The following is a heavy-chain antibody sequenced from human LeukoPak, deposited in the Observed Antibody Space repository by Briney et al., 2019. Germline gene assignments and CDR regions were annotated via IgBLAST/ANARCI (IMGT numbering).Heavy chain of an antibody. D-gene: IGHD3-22*01. Sequence: SETLSLTCAVYGGSFSGYYWSWIRQPPGKGMEWIGEINHSGRTNYNPSLKSRVTISVDTSKNQFSLKLTSVTAADTAVYYCARAGDTSGYSDYWGQGTLVTVSS. CDR3: ARAGDTSGYSDY. J-gene: IGHJ4*02. CDR1: GGSFSGYY. CDR2: INHSGRT. V-gene: IGHV4-34*01.